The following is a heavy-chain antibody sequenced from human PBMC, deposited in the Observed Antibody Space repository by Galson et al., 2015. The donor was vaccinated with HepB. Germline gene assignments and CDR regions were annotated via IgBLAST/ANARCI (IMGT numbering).Heavy chain of an antibody. Sequence: SLRLSCAASGFTFSSYAMSWVRQAPGKGLEWVSAISGSGGSTYYADSVKGRFTISRDNSKNTLYLQMNSLRAEDTAVYYCAKRRIAADHAFDIWGQGTMVTVSS. CDR1: GFTFSSYA. J-gene: IGHJ3*02. V-gene: IGHV3-23*01. CDR2: ISGSGGST. D-gene: IGHD6-13*01. CDR3: AKRRIAADHAFDI.